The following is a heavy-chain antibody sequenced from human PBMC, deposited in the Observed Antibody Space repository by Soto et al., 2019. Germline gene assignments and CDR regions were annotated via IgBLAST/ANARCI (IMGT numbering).Heavy chain of an antibody. D-gene: IGHD6-19*01. CDR2: VSHDGRTT. CDR1: GFTFSDYA. CDR3: AKGGRQWLVTSDFNY. J-gene: IGHJ4*02. V-gene: IGHV3-30*18. Sequence: GQLVESGGGVVQPGRSLRLSCAASGFTFSDYAMHWVRQAPCKGLECVAVVSHDGRTTHYADSVKGRFTITRDSSKNTGPMEMTSLRAEDTAVYYCAKGGRQWLVTSDFNYWGQGALVTVSS.